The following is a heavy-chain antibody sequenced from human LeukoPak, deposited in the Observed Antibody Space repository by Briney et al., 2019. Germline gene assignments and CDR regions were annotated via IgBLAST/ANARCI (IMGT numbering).Heavy chain of an antibody. J-gene: IGHJ4*02. Sequence: GGSLRLSCAASGFTFSSYWMSWVRQAPGKGLEWVANIKQDGSEKCYVDSVKGRFTISRDNAKNSLYLQMNSLRAEDTDVYYCARAGFGTTAGFDYWGQGTLVTVSS. V-gene: IGHV3-7*01. D-gene: IGHD4-17*01. CDR3: ARAGFGTTAGFDY. CDR2: IKQDGSEK. CDR1: GFTFSSYW.